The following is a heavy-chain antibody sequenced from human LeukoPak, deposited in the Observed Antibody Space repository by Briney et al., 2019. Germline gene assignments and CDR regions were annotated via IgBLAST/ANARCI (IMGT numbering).Heavy chain of an antibody. V-gene: IGHV3-9*01. Sequence: GGSLRLSSAVSGFTFDDYAMYWVRQGPGKGLEWVSGINWKSDNVAYADSVKGRFTISRDNAKHSLYLQMNSLRAEDTALYYCAKGPVAAIGDRALTWFDPWGQGTLVTVSS. CDR1: GFTFDDYA. J-gene: IGHJ5*02. CDR2: INWKSDNV. D-gene: IGHD2-15*01. CDR3: AKGPVAAIGDRALTWFDP.